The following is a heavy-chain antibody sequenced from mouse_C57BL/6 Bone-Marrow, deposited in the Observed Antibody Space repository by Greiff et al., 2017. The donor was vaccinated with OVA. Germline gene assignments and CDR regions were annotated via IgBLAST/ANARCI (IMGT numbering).Heavy chain of an antibody. V-gene: IGHV1-54*01. Sequence: QVQLQQSGAELVRPGTSVKVSCKASGYAFTNYLIEWVKQRPGQGLEWIGVINPGSGGTNYNEKFKGKATLTADKSSSTAYMQLSSLTSEDSAVYFCARKGYYYASYFDVWGTGTTVTVSS. CDR3: ARKGYYYASYFDV. CDR1: GYAFTNYL. CDR2: INPGSGGT. J-gene: IGHJ1*03. D-gene: IGHD1-1*01.